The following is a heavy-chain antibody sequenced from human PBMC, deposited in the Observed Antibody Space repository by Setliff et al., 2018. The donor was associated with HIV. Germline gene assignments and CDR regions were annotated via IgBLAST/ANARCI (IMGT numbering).Heavy chain of an antibody. D-gene: IGHD3-22*01. CDR2: IYYTGST. CDR1: GGSLSSYY. J-gene: IGHJ4*02. V-gene: IGHV4-59*08. CDR3: ARLDYYDSSGLLY. Sequence: SETLSLTCTVSGGSLSSYYWSWIRQPPGKGLEWIAYIYYTGSTNSNPSLKSRVTISVDTSKNQFSLQLNSVTAADTAAYYCARLDYYDSSGLLYWGQGTLVTVSS.